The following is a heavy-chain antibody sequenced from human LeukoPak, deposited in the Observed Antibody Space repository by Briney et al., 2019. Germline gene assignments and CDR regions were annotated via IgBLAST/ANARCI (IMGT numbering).Heavy chain of an antibody. V-gene: IGHV5-51*01. CDR2: IYPGDSDT. J-gene: IGHJ3*02. Sequence: GESLMISCKGSGYSFTSYWIGWVRQMPGKGLEWMGIIYPGDSDTRYSPSFQGQVTISADKSISTAYLQWSSLKASDTAMYYCARISDQGGYSGYDAFDIWGQGTMVTVSS. D-gene: IGHD5-12*01. CDR3: ARISDQGGYSGYDAFDI. CDR1: GYSFTSYW.